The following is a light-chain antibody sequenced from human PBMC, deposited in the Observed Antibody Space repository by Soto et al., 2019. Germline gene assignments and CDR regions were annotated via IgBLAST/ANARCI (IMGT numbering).Light chain of an antibody. CDR2: AAS. J-gene: IGKJ4*01. V-gene: IGKV1-8*01. CDR1: QGISSY. CDR3: QQYYSYPLT. Sequence: IQMTQSPSSLSASVGDRVTITCRASQGISSYLAWYQQTPAKAPKLLIYAASPLQSGVPSRFSGSGSGTDFTLTLRCLQSADFATYYCQQYYSYPLTFGGGTKVDIK.